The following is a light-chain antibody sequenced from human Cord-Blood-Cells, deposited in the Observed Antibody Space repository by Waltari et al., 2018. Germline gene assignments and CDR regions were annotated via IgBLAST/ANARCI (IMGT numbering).Light chain of an antibody. V-gene: IGLV2-11*01. CDR1: SSDVAGYNY. CDR3: CSYAGSYTWV. J-gene: IGLJ2*01. CDR2: DVS. Sequence: QSAFTQPRPVSGSPGQSVTISCTGPSSDVAGYNYVPWYQQHPGKAPKLMIYDVSKRPSGVPDRFLGSKSGNTASLTISGLQAEDEADYYCCSYAGSYTWVFGGGTKLTVL.